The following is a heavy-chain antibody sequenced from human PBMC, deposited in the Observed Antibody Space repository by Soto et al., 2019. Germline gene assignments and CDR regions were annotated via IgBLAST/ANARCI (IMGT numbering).Heavy chain of an antibody. CDR1: GFTFGEYA. V-gene: IGHV3-49*03. J-gene: IGHJ4*02. Sequence: PGGSLRLSCITSGFTFGEYAMIWFRQAPGKGLEWVSFITSKRYGGKTEYAASVKGRFTISRDDSKSVAYLQMNSLRTDDTAVYYCSRLPPNNWGAPLDFWGQGTLVTVS. CDR2: ITSKRYGGKT. CDR3: SRLPPNNWGAPLDF. D-gene: IGHD1-26*01.